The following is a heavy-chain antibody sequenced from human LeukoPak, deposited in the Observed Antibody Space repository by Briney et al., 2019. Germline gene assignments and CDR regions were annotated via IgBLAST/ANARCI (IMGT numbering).Heavy chain of an antibody. D-gene: IGHD3-10*01. Sequence: GGSLRLSCAASGFTFSSYSMNWVRQAPGKGLEWVAVIWYDGSNKYYADSVKGRFTISRDNSKNTLYLQMNSLRAEDTAVYYCARDKSGFGELGLDYWGQGTLVTVSS. CDR3: ARDKSGFGELGLDY. CDR1: GFTFSSYS. J-gene: IGHJ4*02. V-gene: IGHV3-33*08. CDR2: IWYDGSNK.